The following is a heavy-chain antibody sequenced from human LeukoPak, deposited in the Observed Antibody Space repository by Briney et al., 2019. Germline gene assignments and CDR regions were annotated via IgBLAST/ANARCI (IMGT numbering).Heavy chain of an antibody. D-gene: IGHD1-14*01. CDR1: GGSISSYY. V-gene: IGHV4-59*01. CDR2: IYYSGST. J-gene: IGHJ4*02. Sequence: SETLSLTCTVSGGSISSYYWSWIRQPPGKGLEWIGYIYYSGSTNYNPSLKSRVTISVDTSKNQFSLKLSSVTAADTAVYYCASKNHRSYYFDYWGQGTLVTVSS. CDR3: ASKNHRSYYFDY.